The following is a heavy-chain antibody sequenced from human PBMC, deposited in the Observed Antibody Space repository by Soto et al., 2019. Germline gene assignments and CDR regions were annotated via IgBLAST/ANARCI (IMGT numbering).Heavy chain of an antibody. D-gene: IGHD3-3*01. V-gene: IGHV3-33*01. CDR1: GFTFSSYG. CDR3: ARVLAPSTYYDFWSGYPGPYYYGMDV. J-gene: IGHJ6*02. CDR2: IWYDGSNK. Sequence: RLSCAASGFTFSSYGMHWVRQAPGKGLEWVAVIWYDGSNKYYADSVKGRFTISRDNSKNTLYLQMNSLRAEDTAVYYCARVLAPSTYYDFWSGYPGPYYYGMDVWGQGTTVTVSS.